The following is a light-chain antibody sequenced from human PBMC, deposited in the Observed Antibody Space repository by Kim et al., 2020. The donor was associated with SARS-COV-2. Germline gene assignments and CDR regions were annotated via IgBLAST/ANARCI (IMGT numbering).Light chain of an antibody. CDR3: QKCDSAPWT. CDR1: QDISNY. CDR2: AAS. Sequence: ASVGNRVTITCRPSQDISNYLAWFQLKPGKAPKLLIYAASALQPGVPSRFSGSGSGTDFTLTVTSLQPEDVATYYCQKCDSAPWTFGQGTKVEIK. V-gene: IGKV1-27*01. J-gene: IGKJ1*01.